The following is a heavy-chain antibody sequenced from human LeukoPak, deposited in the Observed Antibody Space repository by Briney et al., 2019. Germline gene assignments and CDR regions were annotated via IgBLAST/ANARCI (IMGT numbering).Heavy chain of an antibody. CDR3: ARSYYDSSGYLPLDY. D-gene: IGHD3-22*01. J-gene: IGHJ4*02. CDR1: GGSISSSSYY. V-gene: IGHV4-39*07. CDR2: IYYSGST. Sequence: SETLSLTCTVSGGSISSSSYYWGWIRQAPGKGLEWIGSIYYSGSTYYNPSLKSRVTISVDTSKNQFSLKLSSVTAADTAVYYCARSYYDSSGYLPLDYWGQGTLVTVSS.